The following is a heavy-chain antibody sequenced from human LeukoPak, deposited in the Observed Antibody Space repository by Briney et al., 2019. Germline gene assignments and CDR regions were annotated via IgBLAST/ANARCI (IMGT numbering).Heavy chain of an antibody. Sequence: ASVKVSCKASGYTFTSHDINWVRQATGQGLEWMGWMNPNSGNTGYAQKFQGRVTMTRNTSISTAYMELSSLRSEDTAVYYCARRYCSGGTCYSWVDYFDYWGQGTLVTVSS. J-gene: IGHJ4*02. V-gene: IGHV1-8*01. CDR3: ARRYCSGGTCYSWVDYFDY. D-gene: IGHD2-15*01. CDR1: GYTFTSHD. CDR2: MNPNSGNT.